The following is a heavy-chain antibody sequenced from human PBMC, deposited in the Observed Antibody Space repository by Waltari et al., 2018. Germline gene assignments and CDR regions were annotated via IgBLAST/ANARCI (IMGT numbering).Heavy chain of an antibody. D-gene: IGHD3-3*01. Sequence: QMQLQESGPGLVKPSETLSLTCTVSGGSISSYYWSWIRPPPGKGLEWIGYIYYSGSTNYNPSLKSRVTISVDTSKNQFSLKLSSVTAADTAVYYCARVYYDFWSGSIGAFDIWGQGTMVTVSS. CDR2: IYYSGST. J-gene: IGHJ3*02. V-gene: IGHV4-59*01. CDR3: ARVYYDFWSGSIGAFDI. CDR1: GGSISSYY.